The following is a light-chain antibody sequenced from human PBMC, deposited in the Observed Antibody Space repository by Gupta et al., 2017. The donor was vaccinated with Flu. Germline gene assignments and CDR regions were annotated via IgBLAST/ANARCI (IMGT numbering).Light chain of an antibody. J-gene: IGKJ2*01. CDR1: QSVSSSY. V-gene: IGKV3-20*01. CDR2: GAS. Sequence: DSVSTQSPSTLSLSVGERATLSCRASQSVSSSYLAWYQQKPGQAPRLLIYGASSRATGIPDRFSGSGSGTDFTLTISSLEPEDFAVYYCQQYGSSRDTFGQGTKLEIK. CDR3: QQYGSSRDT.